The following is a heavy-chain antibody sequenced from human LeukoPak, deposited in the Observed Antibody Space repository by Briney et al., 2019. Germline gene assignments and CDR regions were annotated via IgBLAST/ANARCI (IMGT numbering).Heavy chain of an antibody. CDR3: AKGYSSSWHAGAVWFDP. J-gene: IGHJ5*02. Sequence: SETLSLTCTVSGGSISSYYWSWIRQPPGKGLEWIGYIYYSGSTNYNPSLKSRVTISVDTSKNQFSLKLSSVTAADTAVYYCAKGYSSSWHAGAVWFDPWGQGTLVTVSS. D-gene: IGHD6-13*01. V-gene: IGHV4-59*01. CDR2: IYYSGST. CDR1: GGSISSYY.